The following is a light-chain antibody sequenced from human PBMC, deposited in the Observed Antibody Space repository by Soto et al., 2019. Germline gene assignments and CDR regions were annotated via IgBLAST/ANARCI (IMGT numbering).Light chain of an antibody. CDR2: ENT. Sequence: QPVLTQPPSVSGAPGQRVTISCTGSSSNIGAVFDVHWYQQVPGTAPKLLIYENTKRPSGVPDRFSGSKSGTSASLAITGLQAEDEADYYCQSYDSGLSGWLFGGGNKLTVL. V-gene: IGLV1-40*01. CDR3: QSYDSGLSGWL. CDR1: SSNIGAVFD. J-gene: IGLJ2*01.